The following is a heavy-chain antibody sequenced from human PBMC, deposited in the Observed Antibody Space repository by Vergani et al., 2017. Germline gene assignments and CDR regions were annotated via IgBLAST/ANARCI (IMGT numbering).Heavy chain of an antibody. CDR3: ASNTMIVGGDAFDI. J-gene: IGHJ3*02. V-gene: IGHV4-4*03. CDR1: GGSISSSNW. D-gene: IGHD3-22*01. Sequence: QVQLQESGPGLVKPPGTLSLTCAVSGGSISSSNWWSWVRQPPGKGREWIGELYHSGSTNYNPSLKSRVTISVDKSKNQFSLKLSSVTAADTAVYYCASNTMIVGGDAFDIWGQGTMVTVSS. CDR2: LYHSGST.